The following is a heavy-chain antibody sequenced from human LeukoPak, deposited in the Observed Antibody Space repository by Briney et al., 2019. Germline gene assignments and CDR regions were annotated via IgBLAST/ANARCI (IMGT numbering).Heavy chain of an antibody. J-gene: IGHJ6*02. CDR1: RFIFSDHA. V-gene: IGHV3-23*01. CDR2: TSGSGGST. Sequence: GSLRLSCRAPRFIFSDHAMSWVRPAPGKGPEWVSATSGSGGSTYYADSVKGRFTISRDNSKNILYLQMNSLRAEDTAIYYCAGAPGFSYYDYGMDVWGQGTTVTVSS. CDR3: AGAPGFSYYDYGMDV.